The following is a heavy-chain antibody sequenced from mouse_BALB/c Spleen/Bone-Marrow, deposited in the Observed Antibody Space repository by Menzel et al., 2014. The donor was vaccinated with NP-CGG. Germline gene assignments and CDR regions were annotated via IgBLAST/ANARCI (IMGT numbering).Heavy chain of an antibody. D-gene: IGHD2-1*01. CDR2: IYPGSGST. CDR3: ARLDGNYRYAMDY. V-gene: IGHV1-77*01. Sequence: QVHVKQSGPELVKPGASVKMSCKASGYTFTDYVITWVKQRTGQGLEWIGEIYPGSGSTYHNEKFKGKATLTADKSSNTAYMQLGSLTSEDSAVYFCARLDGNYRYAMDYWGQGTSVTVSS. CDR1: GYTFTDYV. J-gene: IGHJ4*01.